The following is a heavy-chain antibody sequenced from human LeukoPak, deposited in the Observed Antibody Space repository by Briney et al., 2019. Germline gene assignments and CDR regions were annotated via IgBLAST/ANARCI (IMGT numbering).Heavy chain of an antibody. CDR1: GFTFSSND. CDR2: IWYDGNNK. CDR3: ATDAEHWFDP. V-gene: IGHV3-33*01. J-gene: IGHJ5*02. Sequence: GTSLRLSCAASGFTFSSNDMHWVRQAPGKGLEWVAVIWYDGNNKYYADSVKGRFTISRDNSKNTLFLQMNSLRAEDTAVYYCATDAEHWFDPWGQGTLVTVSS. D-gene: IGHD1-14*01.